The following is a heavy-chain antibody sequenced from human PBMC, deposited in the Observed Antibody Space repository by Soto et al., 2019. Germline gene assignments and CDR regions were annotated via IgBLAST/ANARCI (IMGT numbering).Heavy chain of an antibody. CDR1: GFTFSSYA. CDR3: AKCLKGAMVRGVGY. V-gene: IGHV3-23*01. J-gene: IGHJ4*02. D-gene: IGHD5-18*01. CDR2: ISGSGGST. Sequence: EVQLLESGGGLVQPAGSLRLSCAASGFTFSSYAMSWVRQAPGKGLEWVPAISGSGGSTYYADSVKGRFTISRDNSKNTLYLQMNSLRAEDTAVYYCAKCLKGAMVRGVGYWGQGTLVTVSS.